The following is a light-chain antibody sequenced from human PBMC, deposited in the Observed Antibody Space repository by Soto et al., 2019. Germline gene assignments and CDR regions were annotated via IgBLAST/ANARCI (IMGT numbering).Light chain of an antibody. CDR2: EVS. J-gene: IGLJ3*02. Sequence: QSALTQPPSASGSPGQSVTISCTGTSSDIGGYNYVSWYQQHPGKAPKFMIYEVSKLPSGVPDRFSGSKSGNTASLTVSGLQAEDEADYYCSSYAGSNYWVFGGGTKLTVL. CDR1: SSDIGGYNY. V-gene: IGLV2-8*01. CDR3: SSYAGSNYWV.